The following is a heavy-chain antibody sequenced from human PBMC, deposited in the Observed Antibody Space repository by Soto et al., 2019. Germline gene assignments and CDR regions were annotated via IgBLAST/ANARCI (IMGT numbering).Heavy chain of an antibody. V-gene: IGHV6-1*01. D-gene: IGHD4-17*01. Sequence: SQTLSLTCDISGDSVSSNSVSWNWIRQSPSRGLEWLGRTYYRSKWKNDFAISVRSRITINADTSKNQFSLQLSSVTPEDTAVYYCAITVDRARDAFYIWGQGSLVTVSS. CDR2: TYYRSKWKN. CDR1: GDSVSSNSVS. CDR3: AITVDRARDAFYI. J-gene: IGHJ3*02.